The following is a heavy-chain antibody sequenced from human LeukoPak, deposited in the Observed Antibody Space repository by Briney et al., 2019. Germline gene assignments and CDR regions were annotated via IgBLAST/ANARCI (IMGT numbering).Heavy chain of an antibody. Sequence: ASVKVSCKASGYSLSDHYMHWVRQAPGQGLEWMGWINPNSNGLNNYAHKFQGRVTMTSDTSISTASMELSGLISDDTAVYFCARGGSHYDSSDYYETGLDYWGQGTLVPVSS. D-gene: IGHD3-22*01. J-gene: IGHJ4*02. CDR3: ARGGSHYDSSDYYETGLDY. CDR2: INPNSNGLN. V-gene: IGHV1-2*07. CDR1: GYSLSDHY.